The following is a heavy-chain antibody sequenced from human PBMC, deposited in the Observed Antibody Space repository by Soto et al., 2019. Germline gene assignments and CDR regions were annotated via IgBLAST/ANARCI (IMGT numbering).Heavy chain of an antibody. J-gene: IGHJ5*02. CDR1: GGSFSGYY. CDR3: ARGDFWSGYYLARNWFDP. D-gene: IGHD3-3*01. Sequence: SETLSLTCAVYGGSFSGYYWSWIRQPPGKGLEWIGDINHSGSTNYNPSLKSRVTISVDTSKNQFSLKLSSVTAADTAVYYCARGDFWSGYYLARNWFDPWGQGTLVTVSS. V-gene: IGHV4-34*01. CDR2: INHSGST.